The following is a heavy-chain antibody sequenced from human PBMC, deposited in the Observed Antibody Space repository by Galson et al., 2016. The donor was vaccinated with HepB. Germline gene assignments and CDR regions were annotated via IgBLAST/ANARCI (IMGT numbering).Heavy chain of an antibody. CDR1: RFTFSSYW. V-gene: IGHV3-74*01. D-gene: IGHD4-23*01. CDR3: VRHLHNDGNSGMAFDI. CDR2: ISGDASGT. Sequence: SLRLSCADSRFTFSSYWMHWVRKVPGKGPVWVSVISGDASGTRYADSVKGRFTISRDNTKNTLYLQMNSLRTDDTAVYYCVRHLHNDGNSGMAFDIWGQGTMVTVSS. J-gene: IGHJ3*02.